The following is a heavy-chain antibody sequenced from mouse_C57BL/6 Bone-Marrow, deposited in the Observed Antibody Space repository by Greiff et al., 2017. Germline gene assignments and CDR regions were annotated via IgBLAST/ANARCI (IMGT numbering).Heavy chain of an antibody. Sequence: EVQLQQSGAELVKPGASVTLSCTASGFNITDYYIHWVKQRTEQGLEWIGRIDPEDGETKYAPKFQDKATITADTSSNTAYLQLSSLTSEDTAVYYCTTSIIYYGTNYWGQGTTLTVSS. D-gene: IGHD1-1*01. V-gene: IGHV14-2*01. CDR3: TTSIIYYGTNY. CDR2: IDPEDGET. J-gene: IGHJ2*01. CDR1: GFNITDYY.